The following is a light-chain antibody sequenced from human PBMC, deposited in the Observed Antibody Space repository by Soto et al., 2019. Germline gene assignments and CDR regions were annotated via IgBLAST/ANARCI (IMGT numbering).Light chain of an antibody. V-gene: IGLV1-40*01. CDR3: QSYDISLTGFWI. J-gene: IGLJ2*01. Sequence: SVLTQPPSVSGAPGQRITISCTGSSSNIGAGFDVHWYQHLPGTAPKLLIYGNSRRPSGVPDRFSGSRSGTSASLAITGLQAEDEAHYYCQSYDISLTGFWIFGGGTQLTVL. CDR1: SSNIGAGFD. CDR2: GNS.